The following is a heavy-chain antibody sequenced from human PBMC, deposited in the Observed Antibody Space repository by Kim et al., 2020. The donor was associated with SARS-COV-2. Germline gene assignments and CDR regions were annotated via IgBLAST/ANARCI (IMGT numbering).Heavy chain of an antibody. Sequence: GGSLRLSCAASGFTFSSYGMHWVRQAPGKGLEWVAVIWYDGSNKYYADSVKGRFTISRDNSKNTLYLQMNSLRAEDTAVYYCATTSNYYDTLYYFDYWGQGTLVTVSS. CDR1: GFTFSSYG. CDR2: IWYDGSNK. D-gene: IGHD3-22*01. V-gene: IGHV3-33*01. J-gene: IGHJ4*02. CDR3: ATTSNYYDTLYYFDY.